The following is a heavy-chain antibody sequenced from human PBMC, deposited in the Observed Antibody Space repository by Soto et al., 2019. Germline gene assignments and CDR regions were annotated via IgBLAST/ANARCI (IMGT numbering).Heavy chain of an antibody. CDR2: IWPGDSET. CDR1: VYKFIDYW. D-gene: IGHD5-18*01. CDR3: ARMDTGYDYGYFDN. V-gene: IGHV5-51*01. J-gene: IGHJ4*02. Sequence: GESLKISCQGSVYKFIDYWIVWVRQKPGKGLEWMGIIWPGDSETRYSPSFQGQVTISADKSINTAYLQWSSLKASDTAMYYCARMDTGYDYGYFDNWGQGTQVTVS.